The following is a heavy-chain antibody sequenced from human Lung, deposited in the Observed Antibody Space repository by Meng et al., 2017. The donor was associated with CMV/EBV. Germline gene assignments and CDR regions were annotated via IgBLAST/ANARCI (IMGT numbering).Heavy chain of an antibody. CDR1: GFTFDSYT. Sequence: SCAASGFTFDSYTVHWVRQAPGKGLEWIAGISWDGAYICYVDSVKGRFSVSRDNSKRSLYLQVNSLRPDDTAVYYCATSRFLGDFTDAVNIWGQGTXVNVAS. J-gene: IGHJ3*02. V-gene: IGHV3-30*04. CDR3: ATSRFLGDFTDAVNI. D-gene: IGHD4-17*01. CDR2: ISWDGAYI.